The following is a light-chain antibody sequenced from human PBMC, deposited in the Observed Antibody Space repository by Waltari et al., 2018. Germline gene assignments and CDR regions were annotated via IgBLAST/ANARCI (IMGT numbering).Light chain of an antibody. CDR1: SGSVLTSDY. CDR3: VLYLNGGIWV. V-gene: IGLV8-61*01. J-gene: IGLJ3*02. Sequence: TVVTQEPSLSVSPGGTVTLPCGLTSGSVLTSDYPCWYQQTPGQAPRTLIYHPDTRSSGVPDRFSGSILGSKAALTVAGAQADDESDYYCVLYLNGGIWVFGGGTRLTVL. CDR2: HPD.